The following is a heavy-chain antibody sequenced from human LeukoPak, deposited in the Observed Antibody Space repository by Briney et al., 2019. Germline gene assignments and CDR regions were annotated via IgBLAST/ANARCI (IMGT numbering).Heavy chain of an antibody. Sequence: GGSLRLSCAASGFTFGDYVMTWVRQAPGKGLEWVSTISSGSSYIRYAESVKDRFTISRDNAKNSLYLQMNSLRVEDTAVYYCVRDRLLSKSGTGIRGQGTLVTVSS. D-gene: IGHD1-14*01. J-gene: IGHJ4*02. CDR1: GFTFGDYV. CDR3: VRDRLLSKSGTGI. CDR2: ISSGSSYI. V-gene: IGHV3-21*01.